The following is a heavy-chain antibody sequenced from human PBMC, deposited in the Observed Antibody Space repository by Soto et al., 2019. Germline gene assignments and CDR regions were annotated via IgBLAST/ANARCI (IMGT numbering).Heavy chain of an antibody. CDR1: GFTFSIYA. J-gene: IGHJ4*02. V-gene: IGHV3-23*01. CDR3: ATATTVPYGEFDY. Sequence: GGSLRLSCAASGFTFSIYAMSWVRHAPGKGLEWVSAISGSGGSTYYADSVKGRFTISRDNSKNTLYLQMNSLRAEDTAVYYCATATTVPYGEFDYRGQGTLVTVSS. CDR2: ISGSGGST. D-gene: IGHD4-17*01.